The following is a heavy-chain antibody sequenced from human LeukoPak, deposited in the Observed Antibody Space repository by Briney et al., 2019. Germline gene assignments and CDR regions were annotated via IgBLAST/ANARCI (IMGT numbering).Heavy chain of an antibody. CDR2: IYYSGST. V-gene: IGHV4-61*01. J-gene: IGHJ4*02. CDR1: GYSISSGYY. D-gene: IGHD3-22*01. CDR3: ARMLSGVYYYYDSSGLFDY. Sequence: SETLSLTCAVSGYSISSGYYWGWIRQPPGKGLEWIGYIYYSGSTNYNPSLKSRVTISVDTSKNQFSLKLSSVTAADTAVYYCARMLSGVYYYYDSSGLFDYWGQGTLVTVSS.